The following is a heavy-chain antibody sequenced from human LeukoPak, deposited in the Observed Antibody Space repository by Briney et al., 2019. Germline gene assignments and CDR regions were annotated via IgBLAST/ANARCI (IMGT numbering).Heavy chain of an antibody. Sequence: PGGSLRLSCAASGXTFSSYAMHWVRQAPGKGLEWVAVISYDGSNKYYADSVKGRFTISRDNSKNTLYLQMNSLRAEDTAVYYCARSIAVAGKLPYYFDYWGQGTLVTVSS. CDR1: GXTFSSYA. CDR2: ISYDGSNK. J-gene: IGHJ4*02. D-gene: IGHD6-19*01. CDR3: ARSIAVAGKLPYYFDY. V-gene: IGHV3-30-3*01.